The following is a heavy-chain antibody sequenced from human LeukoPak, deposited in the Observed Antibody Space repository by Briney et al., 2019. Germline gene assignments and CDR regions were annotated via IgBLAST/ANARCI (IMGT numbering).Heavy chain of an antibody. CDR1: GGSISSGSYY. J-gene: IGHJ3*02. Sequence: PSETLSLTCTVSGGSISSGSYYWSWIRQPAGKGLEWIGRIYTSGSTNYNPSLKSRVTISVDTSKNQFSLKLSSVTAADTAVYYCAIAPLGGGPIDAFDIWGQGTMVTVSS. CDR3: AIAPLGGGPIDAFDI. V-gene: IGHV4-61*02. CDR2: IYTSGST. D-gene: IGHD1-26*01.